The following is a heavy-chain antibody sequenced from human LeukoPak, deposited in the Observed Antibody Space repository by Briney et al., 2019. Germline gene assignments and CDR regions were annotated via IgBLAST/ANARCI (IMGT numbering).Heavy chain of an antibody. CDR3: ARVAIFGVVISAFDI. CDR2: VYTSGST. J-gene: IGHJ3*02. V-gene: IGHV4-4*07. Sequence: PSETLSLTCSVSGGSISGYYWTWIRQPAGKGLEWIGRVYTSGSTHYNPSLKTRLTMSVDTSKNQFSLKLTSVTAADTAVYYCARVAIFGVVISAFDIWGQGTMVTVSS. D-gene: IGHD3-3*01. CDR1: GGSISGYY.